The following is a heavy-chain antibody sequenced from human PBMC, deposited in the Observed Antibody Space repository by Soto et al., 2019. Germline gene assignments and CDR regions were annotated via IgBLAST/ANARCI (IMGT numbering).Heavy chain of an antibody. CDR2: IWYDGSNK. CDR1: GFTFSSYG. J-gene: IGHJ6*02. D-gene: IGHD3-3*01. Sequence: PGGSLRLSCAASGFTFSSYGMHWVRQAPGKGLEWVAVIWYDGSNKYYADSVKGRFTISRDNSKNTLYLQMNSLRAEDTAVYYCARDAQYYDFWSGYSDGMDVWGQGTTVTVS. CDR3: ARDAQYYDFWSGYSDGMDV. V-gene: IGHV3-33*01.